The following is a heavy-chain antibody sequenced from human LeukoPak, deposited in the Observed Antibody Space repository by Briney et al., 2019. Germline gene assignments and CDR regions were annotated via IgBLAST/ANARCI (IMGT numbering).Heavy chain of an antibody. CDR3: ARDQGDIVVVVAATVTDY. CDR1: GYTFTGYY. Sequence: ASVKVSCKASGYTFTGYYMHWVRQAPGQGLEWMGWINPNSGGTNYAQKLQGRVTMTTDTSTSTAYMELRSLRSDDTAVYYCARDQGDIVVVVAATVTDYWGQGTLVTVSS. CDR2: INPNSGGT. V-gene: IGHV1-2*02. J-gene: IGHJ4*02. D-gene: IGHD2-15*01.